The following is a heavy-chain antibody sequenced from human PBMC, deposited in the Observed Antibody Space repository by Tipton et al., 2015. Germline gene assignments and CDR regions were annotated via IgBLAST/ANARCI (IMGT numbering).Heavy chain of an antibody. Sequence: TLSLTCTVSGGSVSSSSHYWGWVRQPPGKGLEWLGSIYYTGNTYYNPSLKSRLTISVDTSRNHFSLNLNSVTAADTAMYYCARLWGTGMAFWYFDLWGRGTLVTVSS. J-gene: IGHJ2*01. CDR2: IYYTGNT. V-gene: IGHV4-39*02. CDR3: ARLWGTGMAFWYFDL. D-gene: IGHD3/OR15-3a*01. CDR1: GGSVSSSSHY.